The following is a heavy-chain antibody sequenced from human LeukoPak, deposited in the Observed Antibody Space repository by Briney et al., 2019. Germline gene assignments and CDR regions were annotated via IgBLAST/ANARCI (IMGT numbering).Heavy chain of an antibody. CDR2: IYHSGST. CDR1: GGSISSDNYY. Sequence: SSETLSLTCTVSGGSISSDNYYWGWIRQPPGKGLEWIGSIYHSGSTYYNPSLKSRVTISVDTSKNQFSLKLSSVTAADTAVYYCARGIGRGDYGYYYYYMDVWGKGTTVTVSS. V-gene: IGHV4-39*07. D-gene: IGHD4-17*01. CDR3: ARGIGRGDYGYYYYYMDV. J-gene: IGHJ6*03.